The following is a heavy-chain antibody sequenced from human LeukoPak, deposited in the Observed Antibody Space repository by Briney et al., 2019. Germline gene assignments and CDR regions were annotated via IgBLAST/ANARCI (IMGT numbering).Heavy chain of an antibody. CDR2: SSTYNGDT. D-gene: IGHD2-8*01. Sequence: ASVQVTCKTSAYSSTTYNISYLGQADGQGLEWMGWSSTYNGDTNYAQRLQGRVTMTTDTSTSTAYMEVRSLTSDDTAVYFCARESNWAYYFDYWGQGTPVTVSS. CDR3: ARESNWAYYFDY. CDR1: AYSSTTYN. J-gene: IGHJ4*02. V-gene: IGHV1-18*01.